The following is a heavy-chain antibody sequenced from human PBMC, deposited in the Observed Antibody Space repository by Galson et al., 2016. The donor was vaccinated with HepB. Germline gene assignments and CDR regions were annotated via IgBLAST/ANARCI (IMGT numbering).Heavy chain of an antibody. CDR1: GGTFSTYA. J-gene: IGHJ4*02. V-gene: IGHV1-69*10. CDR3: ARERCSSIGCHPDY. D-gene: IGHD2-2*01. CDR2: IIPILGIL. Sequence: SVKVSCKASGGTFSTYAINWVRQAPGQGLEWMGGIIPILGILNYAQRFQGRVTISADKSTGTAYMELNSLRPEDTAIYYCARERCSSIGCHPDYWGQGTLVTVSS.